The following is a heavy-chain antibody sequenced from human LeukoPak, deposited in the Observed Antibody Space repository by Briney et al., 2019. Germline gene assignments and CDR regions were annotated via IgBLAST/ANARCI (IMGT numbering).Heavy chain of an antibody. CDR1: GFTFSSYG. D-gene: IGHD5-24*01. V-gene: IGHV3-30*03. Sequence: GRSLRLSCAASGFTFSSYGMHWVRQAPGKGLEWVAVISYDGSNKYYADSVKGRFTISRDNSKNTLYLQMNSLRAEDTAVYYCAREMATIVERQTYYYYGMDVWGQGTTVTVSS. CDR3: AREMATIVERQTYYYYGMDV. J-gene: IGHJ6*02. CDR2: ISYDGSNK.